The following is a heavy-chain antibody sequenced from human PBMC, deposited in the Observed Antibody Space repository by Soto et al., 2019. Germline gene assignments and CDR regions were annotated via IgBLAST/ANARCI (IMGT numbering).Heavy chain of an antibody. CDR3: AKYPTYYYGSGSRLGYYYYMDV. D-gene: IGHD3-10*01. J-gene: IGHJ6*03. V-gene: IGHV3-23*01. CDR2: ISGSGGST. CDR1: GFTFSSYA. Sequence: PGGSLRLSCAASGFTFSSYAMSWVRQAPGKGLEWVSAISGSGGSTYYADSVKGRFTISRDNSKNTLYLQMNSLRAEDTAVYYCAKYPTYYYGSGSRLGYYYYMDVWGKGTTVTVSS.